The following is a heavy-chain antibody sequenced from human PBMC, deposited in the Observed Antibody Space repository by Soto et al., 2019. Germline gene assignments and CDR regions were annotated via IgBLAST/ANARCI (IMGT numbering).Heavy chain of an antibody. Sequence: SETLSLTCSVSGGSISTTGYYWAWVRQPPGKGLEWIGTLSYRGSPSYNSHLRSRVSISVDTSKNEFSLRLSSVTAADTAVYFCARSVAVPGAHIDYWGQGTQVTVSS. V-gene: IGHV4-39*07. D-gene: IGHD6-19*01. J-gene: IGHJ4*02. CDR2: LSYRGSP. CDR3: ARSVAVPGAHIDY. CDR1: GGSISTTGYY.